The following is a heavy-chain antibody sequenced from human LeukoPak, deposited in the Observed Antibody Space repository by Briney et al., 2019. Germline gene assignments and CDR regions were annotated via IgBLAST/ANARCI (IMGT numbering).Heavy chain of an antibody. J-gene: IGHJ3*02. CDR3: ARVANQTFDI. Sequence: ASVRVSCKASGYPFTDFFLHWVRQAPGQGLEWMGIINPSGGSTSYAQKFQGRVTMTRDTSTSTVYMELSSLRSEDTAVYYCARVANQTFDIWGQGTMVTVSS. D-gene: IGHD2-21*01. V-gene: IGHV1-46*01. CDR2: INPSGGST. CDR1: GYPFTDFF.